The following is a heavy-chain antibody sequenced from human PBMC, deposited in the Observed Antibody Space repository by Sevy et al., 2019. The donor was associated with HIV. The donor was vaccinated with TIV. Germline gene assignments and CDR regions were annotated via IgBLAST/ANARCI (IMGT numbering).Heavy chain of an antibody. CDR2: IKQDGSEK. J-gene: IGHJ4*02. V-gene: IGHV3-7*01. CDR3: ARDTRVGAYDY. D-gene: IGHD1-26*01. Sequence: GGSLILSCAASGFTFSSYWMSWVRQAPGKGLEWVANIKQDGSEKYYVDSVKGRFTISRDNAKNSLYLQMNSLRAEDTAVYYCARDTRVGAYDYWGQGTLVTVSS. CDR1: GFTFSSYW.